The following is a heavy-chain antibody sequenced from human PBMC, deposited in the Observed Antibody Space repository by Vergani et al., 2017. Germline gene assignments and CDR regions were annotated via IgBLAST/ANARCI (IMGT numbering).Heavy chain of an antibody. CDR2: IKNTGDST. V-gene: IGHV3-23*04. J-gene: IGHJ4*02. CDR1: GFTSSYYG. D-gene: IGHD5-24*01. Sequence: VHLVESGGGVVQPGRSLRLSCVVSGFTSSYYGMHWVRQGHGQGLEWVSSIKNTGDSTHYADSVKGRFTISRDNSKNTLYLQMNSLRVEDTAVYYCGRGSDNYNWGQGTLVTVSS. CDR3: GRGSDNYN.